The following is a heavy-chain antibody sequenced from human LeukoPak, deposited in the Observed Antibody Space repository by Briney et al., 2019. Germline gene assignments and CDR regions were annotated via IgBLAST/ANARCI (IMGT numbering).Heavy chain of an antibody. V-gene: IGHV5-51*01. CDR2: IYPGDSDT. CDR1: GYSFTNYW. CDR3: ARTSSSGWSDYYYYGMDV. J-gene: IGHJ6*02. D-gene: IGHD6-19*01. Sequence: HGESLKISCEGSGYSFTNYWIGWVRQMPGKGLEWMGIIYPGDSDTRYSPSFQGQVTISADKSISTAYLQWSSLKASDTAMYYCARTSSSGWSDYYYYGMDVWGQGTTVTVSS.